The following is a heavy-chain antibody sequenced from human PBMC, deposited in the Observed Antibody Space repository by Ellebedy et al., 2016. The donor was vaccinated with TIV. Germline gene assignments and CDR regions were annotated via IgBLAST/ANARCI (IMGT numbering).Heavy chain of an antibody. CDR1: GFGFSNYG. CDR3: ARDTSGFDY. V-gene: IGHV3-33*08. J-gene: IGHJ4*02. Sequence: GESLKIPCSASGFGFSNYGMHWVRQAPGKGLEWVAVIWYDGSNKYYADSVKGRFTISRDNSKNTLYLQMNSLRAEDTAVYYCARDTSGFDYWGQGPLATVSS. D-gene: IGHD1-1*01. CDR2: IWYDGSNK.